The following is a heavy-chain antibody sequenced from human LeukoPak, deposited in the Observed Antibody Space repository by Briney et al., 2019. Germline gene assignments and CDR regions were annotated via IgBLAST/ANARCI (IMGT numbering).Heavy chain of an antibody. CDR1: GGSISSYY. Sequence: SETLSLTRTVSGGSISSYYWSWIRQPPGKGLEWIGYIYYSGSTNYNPSLKSRVTISVDTSKNQFSLKLSSVTAADTAVYYCARHDLDGSYQPYWFDPWGQGTLVTVSS. CDR3: ARHDLDGSYQPYWFDP. CDR2: IYYSGST. V-gene: IGHV4-59*08. J-gene: IGHJ5*02. D-gene: IGHD1-26*01.